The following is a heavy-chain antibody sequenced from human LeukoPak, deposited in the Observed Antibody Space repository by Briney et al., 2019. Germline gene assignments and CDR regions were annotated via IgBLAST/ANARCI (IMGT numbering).Heavy chain of an antibody. V-gene: IGHV1-69*04. Sequence: GASVKVSCKASGGTFSSYAISWVRQAPGQGLEWMGRIIPILGIANYAQKFQGRVTITADKSTSTAYMELSSLRSEDTAVYYCAREERKQHPSLGGYYLDYWGQGTLVTVSS. D-gene: IGHD6-13*01. J-gene: IGHJ4*02. CDR1: GGTFSSYA. CDR2: IIPILGIA. CDR3: AREERKQHPSLGGYYLDY.